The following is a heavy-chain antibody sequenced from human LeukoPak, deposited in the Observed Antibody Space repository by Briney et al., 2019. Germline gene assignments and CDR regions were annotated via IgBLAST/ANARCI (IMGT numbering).Heavy chain of an antibody. CDR3: AKDPKPLRDGYNLRAEYFQH. CDR2: VSYDGDFK. V-gene: IGHV3-30-3*01. D-gene: IGHD5-24*01. J-gene: IGHJ1*01. CDR1: GFVFSKYA. Sequence: LTGGSLRLSCVGSGFVFSKYAVHWVRQDPGKGPEWVAVVSYDGDFKLHGDSVKGRFTISRDNSQNMLFLQMNSLRAEDTAVYYCAKDPKPLRDGYNLRAEYFQHWGQGTLVTVSS.